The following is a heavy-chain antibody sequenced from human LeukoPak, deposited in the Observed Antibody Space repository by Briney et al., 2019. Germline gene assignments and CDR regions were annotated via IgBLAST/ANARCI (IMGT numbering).Heavy chain of an antibody. Sequence: GASVKVSCKASGYTFTGYYMHWVRQAPGQGLEWMGWINPNSGGTNYAQKFQGRVTMTTDTSTSTAYMELRSLRSDDTAVYYCARDGRGFGYCTNGVCSRRFDYWGQGTLVTVSS. CDR2: INPNSGGT. J-gene: IGHJ4*02. D-gene: IGHD2-8*01. CDR1: GYTFTGYY. V-gene: IGHV1-2*02. CDR3: ARDGRGFGYCTNGVCSRRFDY.